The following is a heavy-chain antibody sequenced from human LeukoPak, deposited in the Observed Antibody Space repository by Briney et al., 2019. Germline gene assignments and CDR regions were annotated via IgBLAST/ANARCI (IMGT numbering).Heavy chain of an antibody. J-gene: IGHJ6*02. CDR2: IYYSGST. D-gene: IGHD3-9*01. CDR3: ASTDPRITIFGSSYYYYYGMDV. Sequence: SETLSLTCTVSGGSICSYYWSWIRQPPGKGLEWIGYIYYSGSTNYNPSLKSRVTISVDTSKNQFSLKLSSVTAADTAVYYCASTDPRITIFGSSYYYYYGMDVWGQGTTVTVSS. V-gene: IGHV4-59*01. CDR1: GGSICSYY.